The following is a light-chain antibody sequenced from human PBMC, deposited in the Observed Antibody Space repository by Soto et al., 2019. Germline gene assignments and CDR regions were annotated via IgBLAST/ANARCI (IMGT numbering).Light chain of an antibody. Sequence: QSVLTQPPSASGTPGQRGTISCSGSSSNIGSNTVNWYQQLPGTAPKLVIYRNNQRPSGVPDRFSGFKSGTSASLAISGLQSEDEADYYCAAWDDSLNGRVFGGGTKLTVL. J-gene: IGLJ2*01. CDR3: AAWDDSLNGRV. V-gene: IGLV1-44*01. CDR1: SSNIGSNT. CDR2: RNN.